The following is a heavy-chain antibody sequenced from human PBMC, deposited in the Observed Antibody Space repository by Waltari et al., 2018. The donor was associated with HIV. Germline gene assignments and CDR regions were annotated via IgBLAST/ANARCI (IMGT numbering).Heavy chain of an antibody. J-gene: IGHJ4*02. V-gene: IGHV4-34*01. Sequence: VQLQQWGARLLKPSDTLSLTCGVSGGSVYDYFWSWIRQSPGKGLEWLGEINDDGRTNSNPSLKSRVTMSIDTSKDQFSLMLNSVTAADTAVYYCARGLYGDNRWFPYYFDVWGPGTLVSVSS. CDR3: ARGLYGDNRWFPYYFDV. CDR1: GGSVYDYF. CDR2: INDDGRT. D-gene: IGHD2-21*02.